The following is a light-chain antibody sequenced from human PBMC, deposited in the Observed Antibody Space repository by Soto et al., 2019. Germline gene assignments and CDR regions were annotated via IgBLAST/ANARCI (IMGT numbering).Light chain of an antibody. CDR2: KAS. J-gene: IGKJ1*01. V-gene: IGKV1-5*03. Sequence: DIPMTQSPSTLSASVGDRVTITCRASQSISSWLAWYQQKPGKAPKLLIYKASSLESRVPSRFSGSGSGTEFTLTISSLQPDDFATYYCQQYNSYWTFGQGTMVEIK. CDR3: QQYNSYWT. CDR1: QSISSW.